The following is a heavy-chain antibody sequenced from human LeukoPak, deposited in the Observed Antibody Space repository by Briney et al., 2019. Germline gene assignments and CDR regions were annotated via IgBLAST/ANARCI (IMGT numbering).Heavy chain of an antibody. CDR1: GYSISSGYY. CDR3: ARVSGDSSGYYAPWFDP. D-gene: IGHD3-22*01. CDR2: IYHSGST. V-gene: IGHV4-38-2*02. Sequence: SETLSLTCTVSGYSISSGYYWGWIRQPPGKGLEWIGSIYHSGSTYYNPSLKSRVTISVDTSKNQFSLKLSSVTAADTAVYYCARVSGDSSGYYAPWFDPWGQGTLVTVSS. J-gene: IGHJ5*02.